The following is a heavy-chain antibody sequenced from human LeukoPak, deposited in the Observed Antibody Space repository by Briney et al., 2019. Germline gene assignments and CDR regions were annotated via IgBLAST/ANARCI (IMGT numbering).Heavy chain of an antibody. CDR3: ATDMGLRGGITMIVGRY. Sequence: GASVKVSCKVSGYTLTELSMHWVRQAPGKGLEWMGGFDPEDGETIYAQKFQGRVTMTEDTSTDTAYMELSSLRSENTAVYYCATDMGLRGGITMIVGRYWGQGTLVTVSS. CDR2: FDPEDGET. D-gene: IGHD3-22*01. V-gene: IGHV1-24*01. CDR1: GYTLTELS. J-gene: IGHJ4*02.